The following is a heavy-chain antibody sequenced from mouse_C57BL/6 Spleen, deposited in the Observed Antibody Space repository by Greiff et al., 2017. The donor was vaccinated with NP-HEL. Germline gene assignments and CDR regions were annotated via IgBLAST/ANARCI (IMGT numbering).Heavy chain of an antibody. CDR2: IYPGSGST. CDR3: ARYLYGSYAMDY. Sequence: QVQLKQPGAELVKPGASVKMSCKASGYTFTSYWITWVKQRPGQGLEWIGDIYPGSGSTNYNEKFKSKATLTVDTSSSTAYMQLSSLTSEDSAVYYCARYLYGSYAMDYWGQGTSVTVSS. V-gene: IGHV1-55*01. D-gene: IGHD1-1*01. CDR1: GYTFTSYW. J-gene: IGHJ4*01.